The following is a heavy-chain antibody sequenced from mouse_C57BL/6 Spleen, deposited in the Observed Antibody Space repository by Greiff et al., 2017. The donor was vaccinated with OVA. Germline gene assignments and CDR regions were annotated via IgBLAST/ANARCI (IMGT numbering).Heavy chain of an antibody. CDR1: GYAFSSSW. Sequence: VQLQESGPELVKPGASVKISCKASGYAFSSSWMHWVKQRPGKGLAWIGRIYPGAGDTNYNGKFKGKATLTADKSSSTAYMQLSSLTSEGSAVYFCARSSWDYYGSSYGFADWGQGTLVTVSA. CDR2: IYPGAGDT. D-gene: IGHD1-1*01. V-gene: IGHV1-82*01. CDR3: ARSSWDYYGSSYGFAD. J-gene: IGHJ3*01.